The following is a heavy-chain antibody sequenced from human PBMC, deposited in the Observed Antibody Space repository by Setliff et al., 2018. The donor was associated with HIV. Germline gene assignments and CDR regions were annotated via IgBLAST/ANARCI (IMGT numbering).Heavy chain of an antibody. D-gene: IGHD2-21*02. CDR3: ARGVPLLPPHY. V-gene: IGHV4-39*07. Sequence: SETLSLTCAVSGDSISSVSYSWGWIRQPPGKGLEWIGYMYSGGRTYYSPSLKSRVTISVDTSKSQFSLKLSSVTAADTAVYYCARGVPLLPPHYWGQGTLVTVSS. CDR1: GDSISSVSYS. J-gene: IGHJ4*02. CDR2: MYSGGRT.